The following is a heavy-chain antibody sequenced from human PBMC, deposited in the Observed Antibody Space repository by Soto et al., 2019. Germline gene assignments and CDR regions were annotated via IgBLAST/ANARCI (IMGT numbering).Heavy chain of an antibody. CDR2: ISYDGSNK. CDR1: GFTFSSYA. Sequence: GGSLRLSCAASGFTFSSYAMHWVRQAPGKGLEWVAVISYDGSNKYYADSVKGRFTISRDNSKNTLYLQMNSLRAEDTAVYYCARVNLGDYLTNYYYYYGMDVWGQGTTVTVSS. CDR3: ARVNLGDYLTNYYYYYGMDV. D-gene: IGHD4-17*01. J-gene: IGHJ6*02. V-gene: IGHV3-30-3*01.